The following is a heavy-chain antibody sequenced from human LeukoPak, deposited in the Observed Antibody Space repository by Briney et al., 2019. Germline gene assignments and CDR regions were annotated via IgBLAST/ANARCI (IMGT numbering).Heavy chain of an antibody. CDR2: ISAYNGNT. Sequence: GASVKVSCKASGYTFTSYGISWVRQAPGQGLEWMGWISAYNGNTNYAQKLQGRVTMTTDTSTSTAYMELRSLRSDDTAVYYCARDYSTVTTYWFDPWGQGTLVTVSS. V-gene: IGHV1-18*01. CDR1: GYTFTSYG. CDR3: ARDYSTVTTYWFDP. D-gene: IGHD4-17*01. J-gene: IGHJ5*02.